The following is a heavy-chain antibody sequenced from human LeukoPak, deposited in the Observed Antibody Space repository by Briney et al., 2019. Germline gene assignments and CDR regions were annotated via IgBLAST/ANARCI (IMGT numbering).Heavy chain of an antibody. Sequence: PGGSLRLSCADSGFTFSSYAMSWVRQAPGKGLEWVSAISSSGGSTHYADSVRGRFTISRDNSKSTLSLQMNSLRAEDTAIYYCATYRQVLLPFESWGQGTLVTVSS. J-gene: IGHJ4*02. CDR2: ISSSGGST. V-gene: IGHV3-23*01. CDR1: GFTFSSYA. D-gene: IGHD2-8*02. CDR3: ATYRQVLLPFES.